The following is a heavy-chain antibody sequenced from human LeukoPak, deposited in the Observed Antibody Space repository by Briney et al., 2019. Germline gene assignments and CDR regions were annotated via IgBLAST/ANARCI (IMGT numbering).Heavy chain of an antibody. CDR3: AREGKTGTTENYYYMDV. V-gene: IGHV1-8*01. D-gene: IGHD1-7*01. CDR2: MNPNSGNT. Sequence: ASVKVSCKASGYTFTSYDINWVRQATGQGLEWMGWMNPNSGNTGYAQKFQGRVTMTRNTSISTAYMELSSLRSEDTAVYYCAREGKTGTTENYYYMDVWGKGTTVTVSS. CDR1: GYTFTSYD. J-gene: IGHJ6*03.